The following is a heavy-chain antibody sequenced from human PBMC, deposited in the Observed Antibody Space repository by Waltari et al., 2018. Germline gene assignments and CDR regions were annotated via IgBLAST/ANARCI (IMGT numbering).Heavy chain of an antibody. Sequence: HVQLQESGPGLVKPSETLSLTCIVSGDSISGYYWSWIRQPAGKGLEWIGRVSTSGTTIYNPSLKSRVTMSIDTSKNQVSLNLDSVSAADTAVYYCAKVGGFCDSSSGYNWFRPWGQGTLVTVSS. CDR2: VSTSGTT. V-gene: IGHV4-4*07. J-gene: IGHJ5*02. CDR1: GDSISGYY. CDR3: AKVGGFCDSSSGYNWFRP. D-gene: IGHD2-2*02.